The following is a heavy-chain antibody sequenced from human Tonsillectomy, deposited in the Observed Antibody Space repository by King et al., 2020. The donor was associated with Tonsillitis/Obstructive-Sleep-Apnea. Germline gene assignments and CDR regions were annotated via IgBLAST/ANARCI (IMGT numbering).Heavy chain of an antibody. V-gene: IGHV3-15*01. CDR2: IKRKTDGGPV. D-gene: IGHD2-21*02. Sequence: VQLVESGGGLVKPGGSLRLSCAASGLTFRNAWMSWVRQAPGKGLEWVGRIKRKTDGGPVDYGAPVKGRFFISRDDSRNTQFLQMNALRAEDTAVYYCLTDTGDFADYWGRGTLVTVSS. CDR1: GLTFRNAW. CDR3: LTDTGDFADY. J-gene: IGHJ4*02.